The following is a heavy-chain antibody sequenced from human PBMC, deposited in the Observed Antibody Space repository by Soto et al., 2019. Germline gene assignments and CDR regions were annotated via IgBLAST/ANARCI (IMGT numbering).Heavy chain of an antibody. J-gene: IGHJ2*01. Sequence: VGSLRLSCAASGFTFSSYWMHWVRQAPGKGLVWVSRINSDGSSTSYADSVKGRFTISRDNAKNTLYLQMNSLRAEDTAVYYCARGGSLNWYFDLWGRGTLVTVSX. CDR3: ARGGSLNWYFDL. CDR2: INSDGSST. D-gene: IGHD1-26*01. V-gene: IGHV3-74*01. CDR1: GFTFSSYW.